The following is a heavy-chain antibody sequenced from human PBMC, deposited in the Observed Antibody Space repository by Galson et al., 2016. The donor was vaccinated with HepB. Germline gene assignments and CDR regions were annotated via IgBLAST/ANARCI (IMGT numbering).Heavy chain of an antibody. V-gene: IGHV3-33*01. CDR3: ARDVLRYFDWLLYGGSNYYYYGMDV. J-gene: IGHJ6*02. D-gene: IGHD3-9*01. Sequence: SLRLSCAASGFTFSSYGMHWVRQAPGKGLEWVAVIWYDGSNKYYADSVKGRLTISRDNSKNTLYLQMNSLRAEDTAVYYCARDVLRYFDWLLYGGSNYYYYGMDVWGQGTTVTVSS. CDR1: GFTFSSYG. CDR2: IWYDGSNK.